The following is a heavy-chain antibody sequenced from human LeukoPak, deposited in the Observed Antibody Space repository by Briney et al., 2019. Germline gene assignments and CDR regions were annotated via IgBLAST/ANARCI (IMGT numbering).Heavy chain of an antibody. CDR3: ARDCWGVDS. D-gene: IGHD3-10*01. CDR2: INPDTGTT. V-gene: IGHV1-2*02. CDR1: GYTFTDYY. Sequence: ASVKVSCKTSGYTFTDYYMHWVRQAPGQGLEWMGWINPDTGTTNYAPKFQGRVTMTRATSISTAYLELSRLTSDDTAVYYCARDCWGVDSWGQGTLVTVSS. J-gene: IGHJ4*02.